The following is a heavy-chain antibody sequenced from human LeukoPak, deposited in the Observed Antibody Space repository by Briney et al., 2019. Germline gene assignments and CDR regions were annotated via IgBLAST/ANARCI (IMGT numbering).Heavy chain of an antibody. V-gene: IGHV4-38-2*01. CDR2: IYHTRGT. CDR1: GYSLSRGYY. Sequence: PSETLSLTCAVSGYSLSRGYYWAWIRQPPGKGLEWIGTIYHTRGTYYNPSLESRVTISVDTSKNEFSLNLNSVTAADTAVYYCARAGWIITSGIDYWGQGALVTVSS. D-gene: IGHD3-10*01. CDR3: ARAGWIITSGIDY. J-gene: IGHJ4*02.